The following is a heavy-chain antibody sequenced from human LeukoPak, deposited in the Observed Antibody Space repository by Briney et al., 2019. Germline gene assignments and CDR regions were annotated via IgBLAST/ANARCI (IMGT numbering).Heavy chain of an antibody. Sequence: PSETLSLTCAVYGGSFSGYYWSWIRQPPGKGLEWIGEINHSGSTNYNPSLKSRVTISVDTSKNQFSLKLSSVTAADTAVYYCARHPLGAARQGDKLYFDYWGQGTLVTVSS. CDR1: GGSFSGYY. V-gene: IGHV4-34*01. CDR3: ARHPLGAARQGDKLYFDY. CDR2: INHSGST. D-gene: IGHD6-6*01. J-gene: IGHJ4*02.